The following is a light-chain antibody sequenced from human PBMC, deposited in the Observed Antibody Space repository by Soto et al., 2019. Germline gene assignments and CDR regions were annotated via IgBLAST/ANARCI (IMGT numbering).Light chain of an antibody. CDR3: SSYTSSSTLVV. CDR2: EVS. J-gene: IGLJ2*01. CDR1: SSDIGAFNY. V-gene: IGLV2-14*01. Sequence: SALTQPASVSGSPGQSITLSCTGTSSDIGAFNYVSWYQQHPGKAPKLIIYEVSNRPSGVSNRFSGSKSGNTVSLTISGLQAEDEADYYCSSYTSSSTLVVFGGGTKVTVL.